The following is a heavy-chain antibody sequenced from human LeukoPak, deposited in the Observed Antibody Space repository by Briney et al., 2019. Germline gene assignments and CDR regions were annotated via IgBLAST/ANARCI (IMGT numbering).Heavy chain of an antibody. V-gene: IGHV3-23*01. J-gene: IGHJ4*02. CDR1: GFTFSSYA. Sequence: PGGFLRLSCAASGFTFSSYAMSWVRQAPGKGLEWVSAISGSGGSTYYADSVKGRFTISRDNSKNTLYLQMNSLRAEDTAVYYCAKGEASDYGAYYFDYWGQGTLVTVSS. CDR3: AKGEASDYGAYYFDY. CDR2: ISGSGGST. D-gene: IGHD4-17*01.